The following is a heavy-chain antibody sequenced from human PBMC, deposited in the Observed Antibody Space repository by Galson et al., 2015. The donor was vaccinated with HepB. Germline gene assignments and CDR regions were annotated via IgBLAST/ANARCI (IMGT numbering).Heavy chain of an antibody. CDR3: ARERGYCTRTTCPFDY. CDR1: EYTFTSYY. CDR2: INPNGGST. Sequence: SVKVSCKASEYTFTSYYIHWVRQAPGRGLEWMGTINPNGGSTIYAQKFRGRVSMTRDTSTDTAYMELSRLRSEDTAIYFCARERGYCTRTTCPFDYWGQGTLVTVSS. J-gene: IGHJ4*02. D-gene: IGHD2-2*01. V-gene: IGHV1-46*01.